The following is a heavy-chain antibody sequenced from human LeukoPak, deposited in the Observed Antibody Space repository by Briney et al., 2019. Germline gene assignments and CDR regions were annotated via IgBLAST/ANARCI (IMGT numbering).Heavy chain of an antibody. CDR2: IHHSGTT. J-gene: IGHJ5*02. CDR3: ARDRSGLNP. D-gene: IGHD1-14*01. Sequence: PSGTLSLTCAVSGGSISDDNWWTWVRQPPGKGLEWIGDIHHSGTTNYKPSLRSRVTISADKSKNQFSLRPNSVTAADTAMYYCARDRSGLNPWGQGTLVTVSS. CDR1: GGSISDDNW. V-gene: IGHV4-4*02.